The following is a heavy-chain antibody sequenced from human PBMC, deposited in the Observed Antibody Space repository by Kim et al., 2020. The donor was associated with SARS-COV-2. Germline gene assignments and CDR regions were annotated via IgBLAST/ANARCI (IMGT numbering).Heavy chain of an antibody. CDR3: AAARGSTGFNI. CDR1: GFTFTNSA. J-gene: IGHJ3*02. CDR2: IVVGSGNT. V-gene: IGHV1-58*02. D-gene: IGHD2-8*02. Sequence: SVKVSCQASGFTFTNSAIQWVRQARGQRLEWIGWIVVGSGNTKYAQNFQGRVSITRDMSASTAYMELNSLRSEDTAVYYCAAARGSTGFNIWGQGTMVTVSS.